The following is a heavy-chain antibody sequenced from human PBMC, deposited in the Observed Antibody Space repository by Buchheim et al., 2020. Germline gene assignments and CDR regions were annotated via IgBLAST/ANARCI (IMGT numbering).Heavy chain of an antibody. CDR1: GFTFSDYN. CDR2: ISSGSDTI. CDR3: ARGRIGSYYYFDF. Sequence: EVQLVESGGGLLQPGGSLRLSCAASGFTFSDYNMNWVRQAPGKGLEWVSYISSGSDTIYYADPVKGRFTISRDNAENSLYLQLNSLRAEDTAVYYCARGRIGSYYYFDFWGQGTL. V-gene: IGHV3-48*01. J-gene: IGHJ4*02. D-gene: IGHD1-26*01.